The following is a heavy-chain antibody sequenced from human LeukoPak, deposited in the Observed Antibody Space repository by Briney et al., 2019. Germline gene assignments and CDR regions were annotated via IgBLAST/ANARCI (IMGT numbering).Heavy chain of an antibody. D-gene: IGHD5-12*01. Sequence: PSETLSLTCTVSGGSMNHYYWSWIRQSPGKGLEWLGSIYYIGTTNYNPSLNNRLTMSVDTSKNHFSLHLNSVTAADTAVYYCARYVDIVTTSDAFDIWGQGTMVTVSS. CDR3: ARYVDIVTTSDAFDI. CDR2: IYYIGTT. J-gene: IGHJ3*02. V-gene: IGHV4-59*08. CDR1: GGSMNHYY.